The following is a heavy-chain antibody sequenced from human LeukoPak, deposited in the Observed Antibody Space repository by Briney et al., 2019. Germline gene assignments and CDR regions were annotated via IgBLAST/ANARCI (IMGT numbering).Heavy chain of an antibody. CDR3: ALTTVTETDY. Sequence: PSETLSLTCAVYGGSFSGYYWSWIRQPPGKGLEWIGEIYHSGSTNYNPSLKSRVTISVDKSKNQFSLKLSSVTAADTAVYYCALTTVTETDYWGQGTLVTVSS. V-gene: IGHV4-34*01. D-gene: IGHD4-17*01. CDR2: IYHSGST. CDR1: GGSFSGYY. J-gene: IGHJ4*02.